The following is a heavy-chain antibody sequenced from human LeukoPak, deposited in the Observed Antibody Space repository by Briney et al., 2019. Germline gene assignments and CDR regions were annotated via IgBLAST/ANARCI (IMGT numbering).Heavy chain of an antibody. D-gene: IGHD5-18*01. CDR3: ARVSDTGYTYAYSYFSDF. Sequence: GGSLRLSCEGFGFIFSKYSMIWVRQAPGKGLEWISYISGTSRTTYFADSVKGRFSVSRDNDENLVYLQMNSLRAEDTAVYFCARVSDTGYTYAYSYFSDFWGQGTLVTVST. CDR2: ISGTSRTT. J-gene: IGHJ4*02. CDR1: GFIFSKYS. V-gene: IGHV3-48*01.